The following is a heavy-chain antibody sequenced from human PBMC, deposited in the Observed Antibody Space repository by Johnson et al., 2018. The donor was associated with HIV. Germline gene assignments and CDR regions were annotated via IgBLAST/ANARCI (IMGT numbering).Heavy chain of an antibody. V-gene: IGHV3-30-3*01. CDR3: AREQGSGSYSIHAFDI. CDR1: GFTFSSYA. D-gene: IGHD1-26*01. Sequence: VQLVESGGGVVQPGRSLRLSCAASGFTFSSYAMHWVRQAPGKGLEWVAVISYDGSNKYYADSVKGRFTISRDNSKNTLYLQMNSLRAEDTAGYCCAREQGSGSYSIHAFDIWGQGTMVTVSS. J-gene: IGHJ3*02. CDR2: ISYDGSNK.